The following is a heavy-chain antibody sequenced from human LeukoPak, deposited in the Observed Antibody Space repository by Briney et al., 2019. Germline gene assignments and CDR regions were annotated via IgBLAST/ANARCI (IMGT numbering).Heavy chain of an antibody. Sequence: GGSLRLSCAASGFTFSTYWMSWVRQAPGKGLEWVANIKQDGSAKNYVDSAMGRFTISRDSAKNSLYLQMNSLRAEDTAVYYCAVAAGWEQAYWGQGSLVTVSS. CDR1: GFTFSTYW. CDR2: IKQDGSAK. J-gene: IGHJ4*02. D-gene: IGHD1-26*01. V-gene: IGHV3-7*01. CDR3: AVAAGWEQAY.